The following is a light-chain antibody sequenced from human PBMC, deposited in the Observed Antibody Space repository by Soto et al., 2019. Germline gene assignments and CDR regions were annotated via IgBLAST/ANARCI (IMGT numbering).Light chain of an antibody. J-gene: IGKJ2*01. Sequence: EIQVTQSPPTLSASVGDRATIIFRASQTIITWMAWYQQKPGKAPKLLVYDASTLQSGVASRFSGSGSGTEFTLIISGLQPDDSATYYCQQYTNTNNPWMLGQGTKVDIK. CDR1: QTIITW. CDR3: QQYTNTNNPWM. CDR2: DAS. V-gene: IGKV1-5*02.